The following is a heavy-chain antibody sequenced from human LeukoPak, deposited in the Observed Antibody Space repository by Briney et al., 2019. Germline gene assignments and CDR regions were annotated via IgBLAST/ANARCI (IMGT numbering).Heavy chain of an antibody. V-gene: IGHV4-59*08. Sequence: SETLSLTCTVSGGSISSHYWSWIRQPPGKGLEWIGYIYYSGSTNYNPSLKSRVTTSVDTSKNQFSLKLSSVTAADTAVYYCARHQSGSYYGNFDYWGQGTLVTVSS. CDR2: IYYSGST. D-gene: IGHD1-26*01. CDR3: ARHQSGSYYGNFDY. J-gene: IGHJ4*02. CDR1: GGSISSHY.